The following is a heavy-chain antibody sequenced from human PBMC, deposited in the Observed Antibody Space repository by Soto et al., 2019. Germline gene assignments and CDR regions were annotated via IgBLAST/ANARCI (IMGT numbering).Heavy chain of an antibody. J-gene: IGHJ4*02. Sequence: QVQLQESGPGLVKPSETLSLTCTLSGGSITSDHWSWIRQPPGKGLEWIGQIFYSGSSSYNPSLKSRVSISIDTSKKQFSLRLTSVTAADTAVYFWATYFAGGGGRGYWGQGTLVTVSS. CDR1: GGSITSDH. D-gene: IGHD3-16*01. CDR2: IFYSGSS. CDR3: ATYFAGGGGRGY. V-gene: IGHV4-59*12.